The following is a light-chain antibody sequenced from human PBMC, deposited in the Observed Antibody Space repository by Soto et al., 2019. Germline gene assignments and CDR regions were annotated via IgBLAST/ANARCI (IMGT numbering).Light chain of an antibody. CDR1: QSVSSSY. CDR2: GAS. Sequence: EIVLTQSPGTLSLSPGERATLSCRASQSVSSSYLAWYQQKPGQAPRLLIYGASSRATGIPDRFSGSGSGTDFSLTISRLEPEDFAVDYWQEYGSSPFTYGPGTKVDIK. CDR3: QEYGSSPFT. J-gene: IGKJ3*01. V-gene: IGKV3-20*01.